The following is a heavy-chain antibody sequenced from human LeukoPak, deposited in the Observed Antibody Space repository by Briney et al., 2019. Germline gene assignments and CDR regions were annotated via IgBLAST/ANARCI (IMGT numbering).Heavy chain of an antibody. J-gene: IGHJ3*02. CDR1: GFTFDDYG. V-gene: IGHV3-9*03. CDR2: ISWNSGSI. Sequence: GGSLRLSCAASGFTFDDYGMHWVRQAPGKGLEWVSGISWNSGSISYADSVKGRFTISRDNAKNSLYLQMNSLRAEDMALYYCAKDMKKEYYYDSSGYPRAFDIWGQGTMVTVSS. D-gene: IGHD3-22*01. CDR3: AKDMKKEYYYDSSGYPRAFDI.